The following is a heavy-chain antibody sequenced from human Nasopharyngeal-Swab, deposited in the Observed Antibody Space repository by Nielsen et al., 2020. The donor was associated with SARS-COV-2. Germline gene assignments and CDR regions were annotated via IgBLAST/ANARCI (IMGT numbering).Heavy chain of an antibody. Sequence: GESLKISCAASGFTFSSYAMHWVRQAPGKGLEWVAVISHDGINKYYADSVKGRFTISRDNSKNTLYLQMNSLRAEDTAVYYCARDSDGYGDSGGNAFDIWGQGTMVTVSS. D-gene: IGHD4-17*01. J-gene: IGHJ3*02. CDR1: GFTFSSYA. CDR3: ARDSDGYGDSGGNAFDI. CDR2: ISHDGINK. V-gene: IGHV3-30-3*01.